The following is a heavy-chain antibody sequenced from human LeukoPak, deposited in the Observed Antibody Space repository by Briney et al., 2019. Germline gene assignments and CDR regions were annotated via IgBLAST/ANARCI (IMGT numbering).Heavy chain of an antibody. D-gene: IGHD2-15*01. CDR2: IVVGSGNT. Sequence: TPVKVSCKASGFTFTSSAMQWVRQARGQRLEWIGWIVVGSGNTNYAQKLQQRVTITRDMSTSTAYMEVSSLRSEDTAVYYCAATVHYCSGGSCYNHYYGMDVWGQGTTVTVSS. CDR1: GFTFTSSA. V-gene: IGHV1-58*02. CDR3: AATVHYCSGGSCYNHYYGMDV. J-gene: IGHJ6*02.